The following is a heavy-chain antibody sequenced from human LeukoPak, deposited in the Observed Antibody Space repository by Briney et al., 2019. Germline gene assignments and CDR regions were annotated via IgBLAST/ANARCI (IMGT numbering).Heavy chain of an antibody. CDR2: IIPILGIA. J-gene: IGHJ4*02. Sequence: GASVKVSCKASGGTFSSYAISWVRQAPGQGLEWMGRIIPILGIANYAQKFQGRVTITADKSTSTAYMELSSLRSEDTAVYYCASGLRNLQLVPDYWGQGTLVTVSS. CDR3: ASGLRNLQLVPDY. D-gene: IGHD6-13*01. V-gene: IGHV1-69*04. CDR1: GGTFSSYA.